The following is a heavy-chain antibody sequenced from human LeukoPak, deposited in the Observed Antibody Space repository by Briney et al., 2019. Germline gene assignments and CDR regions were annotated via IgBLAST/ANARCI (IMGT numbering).Heavy chain of an antibody. CDR3: ARDILCGGDCYNWFDP. CDR1: GYTFTSYY. J-gene: IGHJ5*02. Sequence: ASVKVSCKASGYTFTSYYMHWVRQAPGQGLEWMGIINPSGGSTSYAQKFQGRVTMTRDTSTSTVYMELSSLRSEDTAVYYCARDILCGGDCYNWFDPWGQGTLVTVSS. CDR2: INPSGGST. V-gene: IGHV1-46*01. D-gene: IGHD2-21*02.